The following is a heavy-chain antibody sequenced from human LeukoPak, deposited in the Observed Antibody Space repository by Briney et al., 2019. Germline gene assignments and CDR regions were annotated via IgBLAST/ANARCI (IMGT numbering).Heavy chain of an antibody. CDR3: ARGDDFSGDH. Sequence: PGGSLRLSCAVSGFTFSNFWMSWVRQAPGRGLEWVANIHPEGNEKYHVESVKGRFTISRDNAKNSLFLQMNVLRVEDTAVYYCARGDDFSGDHWGQGTLVTVSS. V-gene: IGHV3-7*04. CDR1: GFTFSNFW. J-gene: IGHJ4*02. D-gene: IGHD1-1*01. CDR2: IHPEGNEK.